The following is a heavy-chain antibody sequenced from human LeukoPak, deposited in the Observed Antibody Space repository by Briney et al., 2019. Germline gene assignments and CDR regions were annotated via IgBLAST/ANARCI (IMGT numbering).Heavy chain of an antibody. J-gene: IGHJ5*02. CDR3: ARGSWDYYGSGSPQWLEP. D-gene: IGHD3-10*01. V-gene: IGHV1-18*04. Sequence: ASVKVSCKASGYTFTSYGISWVRQPPGQGLEWMGWISAYNGNTNYAQKLQGRVTMTTDTSTSTAYMELRSLRSDDTAVYYCARGSWDYYGSGSPQWLEPWGQGTLVTVSS. CDR2: ISAYNGNT. CDR1: GYTFTSYG.